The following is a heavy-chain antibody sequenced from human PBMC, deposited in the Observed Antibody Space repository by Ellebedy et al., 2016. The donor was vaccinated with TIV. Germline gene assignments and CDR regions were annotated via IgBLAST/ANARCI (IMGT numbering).Heavy chain of an antibody. CDR1: GFTFSNAW. D-gene: IGHD4-23*01. CDR2: IKSKTDGGTT. V-gene: IGHV3-15*07. Sequence: GESLKISCAASGFTFSNAWMNWVRQAPGKGLEWVGSIKSKTDGGTTDYAAPVKGRFTISRDDSKNTLYLQMNSLKTEDTAVYYCTTDLGNDYWGQGTLVTVSS. J-gene: IGHJ4*02. CDR3: TTDLGNDY.